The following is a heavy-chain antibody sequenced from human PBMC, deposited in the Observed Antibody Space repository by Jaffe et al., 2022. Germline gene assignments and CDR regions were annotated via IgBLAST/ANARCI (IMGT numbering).Heavy chain of an antibody. CDR2: ISSSSSYI. J-gene: IGHJ1*01. CDR3: ARTQLGIAVAGIGH. Sequence: EVQLVESGGGLVKPGGSLRLSCAASGFTFSSYSMNWVRQAPGKGLEWVSSISSSSSYIYYADSVKGRFTISRDNAKNSLYLQMNSLRAEDTAVYYCARTQLGIAVAGIGHWGQGTLVTVSS. V-gene: IGHV3-21*01. D-gene: IGHD6-19*01. CDR1: GFTFSSYS.